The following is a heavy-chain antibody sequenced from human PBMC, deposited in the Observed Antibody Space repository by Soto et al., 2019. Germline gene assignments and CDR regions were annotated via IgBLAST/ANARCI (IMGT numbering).Heavy chain of an antibody. V-gene: IGHV4-39*01. CDR2: IYYSGST. D-gene: IGHD3-22*01. J-gene: IGHJ5*02. CDR1: GGSISSSSYY. CDR3: ARHRDGYYYDSSGYFGWFDP. Sequence: SETLSLTCTVSGGSISSSSYYWGWIRQPPGKGLEWIGSIYYSGSTYYNPSLKSRVTISVDTSKNQFSLKLSSVTAADTAVYYCARHRDGYYYDSSGYFGWFDPWGQGTLVT.